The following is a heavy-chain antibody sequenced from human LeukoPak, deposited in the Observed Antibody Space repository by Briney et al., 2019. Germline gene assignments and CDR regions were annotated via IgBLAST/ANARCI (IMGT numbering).Heavy chain of an antibody. CDR2: ISWNSGSI. V-gene: IGHV3-9*01. D-gene: IGHD1-26*01. J-gene: IGHJ5*02. Sequence: PGGSLRLSCAASGFTFDDYAMHWVRQAPGKGLEWVSGISWNSGSIGYADSVKGRFTISRDNAKNSLYLQMNSLRAEDTALYYCAKDGNPIAGAPTAPAWGQGTLVTVSS. CDR3: AKDGNPIAGAPTAPA. CDR1: GFTFDDYA.